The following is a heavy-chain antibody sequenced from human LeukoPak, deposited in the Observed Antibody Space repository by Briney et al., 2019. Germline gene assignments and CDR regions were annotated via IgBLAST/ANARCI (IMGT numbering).Heavy chain of an antibody. CDR1: GGSISSYY. Sequence: PSETLSLTCTVPGGSISSYYWSWIRQPAGKGLEWIGRIYTSGSTNYNPSLKSRVTMSVDTSKNQFSLKLSSVTAADTAVYYCARSVLLWFGELLGFDYWGQGTLVTVSS. J-gene: IGHJ4*02. V-gene: IGHV4-4*07. D-gene: IGHD3-10*01. CDR2: IYTSGST. CDR3: ARSVLLWFGELLGFDY.